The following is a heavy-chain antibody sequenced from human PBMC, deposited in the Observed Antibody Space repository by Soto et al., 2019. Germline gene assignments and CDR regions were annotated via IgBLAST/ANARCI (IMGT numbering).Heavy chain of an antibody. J-gene: IGHJ4*02. V-gene: IGHV1-8*01. CDR2: MNPNSGNT. D-gene: IGHD2-15*01. CDR1: GYTFTSYD. CDR3: ARPPVDCSGGSCYRDY. Sequence: QVQLVQSGAEVKKPGASVKVSCKASGYTFTSYDINWVRQATGQGLEWMGWMNPNSGNTGYAQKFQGRVTMTRNTSISTAYMELSSLRSEDTAVYYCARPPVDCSGGSCYRDYWGQGTLVTVSS.